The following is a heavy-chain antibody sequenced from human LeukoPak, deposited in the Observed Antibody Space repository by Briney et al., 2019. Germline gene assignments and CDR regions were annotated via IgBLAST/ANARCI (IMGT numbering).Heavy chain of an antibody. CDR1: GGSFSGYY. CDR2: INHSGST. J-gene: IGHJ4*02. D-gene: IGHD2-2*01. V-gene: IGHV4-34*01. CDR3: ASSSPIDY. Sequence: PSETLSLTCAVYGGSFSGYYWSWIRQPPGKGLEWTGEINHSGSTNYNPSLKSRVTISVDTSKNQFSLKLSSVTAADTAVYYCASSSPIDYWGQGTLVTVSS.